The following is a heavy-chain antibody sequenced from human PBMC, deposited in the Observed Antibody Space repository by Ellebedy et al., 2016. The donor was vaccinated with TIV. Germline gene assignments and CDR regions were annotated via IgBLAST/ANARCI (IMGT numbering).Heavy chain of an antibody. V-gene: IGHV3-30-3*02. CDR3: AKRSMVETGTPWFDP. Sequence: GGSLRLSXTASGFTFSSYAMHWVRQAPGKGLEWVAVISYDGSNKYYADSVKGRFTISRDNSKNTLYLQMNSLRAEDTAVYYCAKRSMVETGTPWFDPWGQGTLVTVSS. CDR2: ISYDGSNK. D-gene: IGHD2-15*01. CDR1: GFTFSSYA. J-gene: IGHJ5*02.